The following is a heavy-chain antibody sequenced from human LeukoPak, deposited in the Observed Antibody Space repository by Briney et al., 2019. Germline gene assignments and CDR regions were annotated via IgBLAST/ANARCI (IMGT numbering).Heavy chain of an antibody. CDR3: ATKKTTPRSGFDY. V-gene: IGHV4-59*01. J-gene: IGHJ4*02. Sequence: PSETLSLTCAVSGVSISNYYLSWIRQPPGKGLEWIGHIYFIGNTNYNASLESRVTISLDTSKNHFSLKLTSVTAADTAIYYCATKKTTPRSGFDYWGQGTLVTVSS. CDR2: IYFIGNT. CDR1: GVSISNYY. D-gene: IGHD6-25*01.